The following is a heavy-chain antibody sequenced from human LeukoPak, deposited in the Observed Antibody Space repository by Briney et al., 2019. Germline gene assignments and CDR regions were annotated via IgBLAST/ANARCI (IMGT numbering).Heavy chain of an antibody. CDR1: GFTFSNNY. J-gene: IGHJ4*02. Sequence: GGSLRLSCAASGFTFSNNYMSWVRQAPGKGLEWVSVIYSGGSTYYADSVKGRFTISRDTSKNTLYLQMNSLRAEDTAVYYCARDRYSGYDGSYWGQGTLVTVSS. V-gene: IGHV3-66*01. CDR3: ARDRYSGYDGSY. CDR2: IYSGGST. D-gene: IGHD5-12*01.